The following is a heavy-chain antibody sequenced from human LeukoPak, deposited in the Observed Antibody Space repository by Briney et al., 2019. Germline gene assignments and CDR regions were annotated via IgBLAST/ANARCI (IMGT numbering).Heavy chain of an antibody. J-gene: IGHJ4*02. D-gene: IGHD2-15*01. CDR1: GGSISSYY. V-gene: IGHV4-59*01. CDR3: ARGVAGSFDY. Sequence: KPSETLSLTCAVSGGSISSYYWSWIQQPPGKGLEWIGYIYYSGSTNYNPSLKSRVTISVDTSKNQFSLKLSSVTAADTAVYYCARGVAGSFDYWGQGTLVTVSS. CDR2: IYYSGST.